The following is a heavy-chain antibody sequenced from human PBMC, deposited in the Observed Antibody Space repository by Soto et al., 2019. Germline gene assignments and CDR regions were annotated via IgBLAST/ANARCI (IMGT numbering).Heavy chain of an antibody. CDR3: ARAPLGGRFDY. J-gene: IGHJ4*02. D-gene: IGHD2-15*01. CDR1: VDSVSSNSAP. V-gene: IGHV6-1*01. Sequence: PAQALSLTYAISVDSVSSNSAPWNGIRQSPSRGLEWLGRTYYSSKWYNDYAVSVKSRIPLNPDTAKNQFSLQLNSVTPEDTAVSYCARAPLGGRFDYWGPGTLVTVSS. CDR2: TYYSSKWYN.